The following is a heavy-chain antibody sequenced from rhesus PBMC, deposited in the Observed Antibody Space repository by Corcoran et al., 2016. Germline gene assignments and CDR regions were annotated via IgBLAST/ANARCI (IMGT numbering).Heavy chain of an antibody. D-gene: IGHD5-42*01. CDR1: GGSFSTYW. CDR2: INGNRGST. J-gene: IGHJ4*01. V-gene: IGHV4-80*01. Sequence: QVQLQESGPGLVKPSETLSLTCAVSGGSFSTYWWTWIRQPPGRGLEWIGEINGNRGSTNCNPSLESRVTISKDASKNQFSLKLNSVTAADTAVYYCARYKGYSGYNYMYWGQGVLVTVSS. CDR3: ARYKGYSGYNYMY.